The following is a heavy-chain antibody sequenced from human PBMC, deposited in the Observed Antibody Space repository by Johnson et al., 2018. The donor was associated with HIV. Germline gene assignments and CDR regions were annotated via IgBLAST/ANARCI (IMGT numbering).Heavy chain of an antibody. CDR1: GFSFSDFS. CDR2: ISNDGSNK. D-gene: IGHD4-23*01. V-gene: IGHV3-30*07. J-gene: IGHJ3*02. CDR3: ARATVESAFDI. Sequence: QVQLVESGGGVVQPGRSLRLSCAASGFSFSDFSMHWVRQAPGKGLEWVTVISNDGSNKLYADSVKGRFTISRDIFKNTLYRQMNSLRAEDTAVYYCARATVESAFDIWGQGTMVTVSS.